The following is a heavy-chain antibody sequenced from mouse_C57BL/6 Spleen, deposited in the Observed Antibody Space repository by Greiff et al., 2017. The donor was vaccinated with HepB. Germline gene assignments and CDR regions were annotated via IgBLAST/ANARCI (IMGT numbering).Heavy chain of an antibody. J-gene: IGHJ3*01. CDR3: ARLGRAWFAY. Sequence: EVQRVESGGDLVKPGGSLKLSCAASGFTFSSYGMSWVRQTPDKRLEWVATISSGGSYTYYPDSVKGRFTISRDNAKNTLYLQMSSLKSEDTAMYYCARLGRAWFAYWGQGTLVTVSA. V-gene: IGHV5-6*01. D-gene: IGHD4-1*01. CDR1: GFTFSSYG. CDR2: ISSGGSYT.